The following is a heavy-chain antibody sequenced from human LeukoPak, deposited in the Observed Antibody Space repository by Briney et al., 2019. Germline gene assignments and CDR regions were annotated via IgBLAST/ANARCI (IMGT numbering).Heavy chain of an antibody. J-gene: IGHJ5*02. D-gene: IGHD1-26*01. CDR2: ISSNGGST. Sequence: GGSLRLSCAASGFTFSSYAMHWVRQAPGKGLEHVSAISSNGGSTYYANSVKGRFTISRDNSKNTLYLQMGSLRAEDMAVYYCARVVGATGWFDPWGQGTLVTVSS. CDR3: ARVVGATGWFDP. V-gene: IGHV3-64*01. CDR1: GFTFSSYA.